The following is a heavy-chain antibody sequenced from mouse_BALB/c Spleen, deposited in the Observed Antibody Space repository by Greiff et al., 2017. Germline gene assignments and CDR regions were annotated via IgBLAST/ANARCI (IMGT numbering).Heavy chain of an antibody. CDR1: GFSLTDYG. D-gene: IGHD2-1*01. J-gene: IGHJ2*01. CDR2: LWGGGST. CDR3: AKHEVTLYFDY. Sequence: VKLMESGPGLVAPSQSLSITCTVSGFSLTDYGVSWIRQPPGKGLEWLGVLWGGGSTYYNSALKSRLSISKDNSKSQVFLKMNSLQTDDTAMYYCAKHEVTLYFDYWGQGTTLTVSS. V-gene: IGHV2-6-5*01.